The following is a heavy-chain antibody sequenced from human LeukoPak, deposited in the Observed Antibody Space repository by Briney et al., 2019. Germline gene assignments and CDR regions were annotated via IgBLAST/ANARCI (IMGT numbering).Heavy chain of an antibody. Sequence: PGGSLRLSCAASGFTFSNYWMHWVRQAPGEGLVWVSRINSDGSSTSYADSVKGRFTISRDNAKNTLYLQMNSLRAEDTAVYYCARDRHGDFDYWGQGTLVTVSS. D-gene: IGHD5-24*01. CDR1: GFTFSNYW. J-gene: IGHJ4*02. V-gene: IGHV3-74*01. CDR3: ARDRHGDFDY. CDR2: INSDGSST.